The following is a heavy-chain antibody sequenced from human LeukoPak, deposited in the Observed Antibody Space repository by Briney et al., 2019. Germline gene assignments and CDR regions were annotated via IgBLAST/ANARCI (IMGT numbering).Heavy chain of an antibody. Sequence: PSETLSLTCSVSGDSISTYHWNWIRKPPGKGLEWIGYMQSSGNSKYNPSLKNRVNIFVVTSKNQFVLNLRSVTAADTAVYFCARDKRHSYGRYFDPWGQGMLVTVSS. CDR3: ARDKRHSYGRYFDP. CDR2: MQSSGNS. D-gene: IGHD5-18*01. J-gene: IGHJ4*02. CDR1: GDSISTYH. V-gene: IGHV4-59*01.